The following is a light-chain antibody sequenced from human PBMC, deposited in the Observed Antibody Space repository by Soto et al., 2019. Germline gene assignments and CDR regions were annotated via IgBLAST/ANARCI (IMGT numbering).Light chain of an antibody. CDR1: QSVSDN. V-gene: IGKV3-15*01. Sequence: EIVMTQSPATLSVSPGERATLSCRASQSVSDNLAWYKQKPGQAPRLLIYGASTRATGIPARFSGSGSGTEFPLTISSLQSEDFAVSYCQQSNNWPYTFGQGTKLDI. J-gene: IGKJ2*01. CDR2: GAS. CDR3: QQSNNWPYT.